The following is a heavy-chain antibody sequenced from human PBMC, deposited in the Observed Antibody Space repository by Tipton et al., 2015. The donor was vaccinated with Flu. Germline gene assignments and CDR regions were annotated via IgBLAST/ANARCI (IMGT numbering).Heavy chain of an antibody. CDR3: ARGNYESLTGFNTLYDY. J-gene: IGHJ4*02. D-gene: IGHD3-9*01. Sequence: TPSLTCAVSGDSISSRYYWGWIRQPPGRGLEWIGNIHHSGNTYYNPSLKSRATISVDTSKNQFSLNLSSVTAADTAVYYCARGNYESLTGFNTLYDYWGQGTLVTVSS. V-gene: IGHV4-38-2*01. CDR2: IHHSGNT. CDR1: GDSISSRYY.